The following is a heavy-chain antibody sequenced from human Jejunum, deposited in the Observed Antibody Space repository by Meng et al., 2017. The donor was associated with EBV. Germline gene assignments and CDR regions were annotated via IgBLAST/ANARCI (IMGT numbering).Heavy chain of an antibody. CDR1: GYTFIDYH. CDR3: VGEIVAPYSFDQ. J-gene: IGHJ4*02. D-gene: IGHD5-12*01. Sequence: QWVQLGGEVKKPGASVKLSCKTSGYTFIDYHVHWVRQAPGQGLEWMGILNPNNGATSYAQRIRGRVTMTRDTSTSTVYMELSSLRSEDTALYYCVGEIVAPYSFDQWGQGTLVTVSS. V-gene: IGHV1-46*01. CDR2: LNPNNGAT.